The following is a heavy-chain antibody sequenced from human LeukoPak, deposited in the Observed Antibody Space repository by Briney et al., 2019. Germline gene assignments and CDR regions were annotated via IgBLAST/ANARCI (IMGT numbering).Heavy chain of an antibody. CDR2: ISAYNGNA. J-gene: IGHJ4*02. V-gene: IGHV1-18*01. D-gene: IGHD1-14*01. CDR1: GHTFTSYG. CDR3: ARGDRRDYFDN. Sequence: RASVKVSCKASGHTFTSYGISWVRQAPGQGLEWMGWISAYNGNANYAQKLQGRVTLTTDTSTSTAYMELRSLRSDDTAVYYCARGDRRDYFDNWGQGTLVTVSS.